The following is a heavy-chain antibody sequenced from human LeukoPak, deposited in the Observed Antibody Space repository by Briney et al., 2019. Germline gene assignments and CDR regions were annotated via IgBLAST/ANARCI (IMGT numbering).Heavy chain of an antibody. CDR1: GGSFSGYY. CDR2: IHHSGGT. Sequence: SETLSLTCAVYGGSFSGYYWSWIRQPPGKGLEWIGEIHHSGGTNSNPSLKSRVTVSVDTSKNQFSLKLSSVTAADTAVYFCAKNFDLWGRGTLVTVSS. V-gene: IGHV4-34*01. CDR3: AKNFDL. J-gene: IGHJ2*01.